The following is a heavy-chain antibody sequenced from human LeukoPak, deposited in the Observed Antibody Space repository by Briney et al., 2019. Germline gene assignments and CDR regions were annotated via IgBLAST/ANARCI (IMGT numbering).Heavy chain of an antibody. V-gene: IGHV3-7*01. Sequence: GGSLRLSCAASGFTFSSYWMSWVRQAPGKGLEWVANIKQDGSEKYYVDSVKGRFTISRDNAKNSLYLQMNSLRAEDTAVYYCARSPAFGVVIVYYFGYWGQGTLVTVSS. CDR2: IKQDGSEK. D-gene: IGHD3-3*01. J-gene: IGHJ4*02. CDR3: ARSPAFGVVIVYYFGY. CDR1: GFTFSSYW.